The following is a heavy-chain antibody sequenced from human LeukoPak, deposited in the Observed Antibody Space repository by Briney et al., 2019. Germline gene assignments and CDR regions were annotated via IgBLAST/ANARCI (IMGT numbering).Heavy chain of an antibody. CDR3: ARGRKVGGYDDFDY. D-gene: IGHD5-12*01. CDR1: GYTFTGYY. V-gene: IGHV1-2*02. Sequence: ASVKVSCKASGYTFTGYYMHWVRQAPGQGLEWMGWINPNSGGTNYAQKFQGRVTMTRDTSISTAYMELSRLRSDDTAVYYCARGRKVGGYDDFDYWGQGTLVTVSS. J-gene: IGHJ4*02. CDR2: INPNSGGT.